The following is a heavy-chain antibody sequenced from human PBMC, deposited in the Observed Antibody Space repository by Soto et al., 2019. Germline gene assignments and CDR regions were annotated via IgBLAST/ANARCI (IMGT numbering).Heavy chain of an antibody. CDR1: GFTFSRYW. CDR3: ARAMGTDGWSNHPFDI. J-gene: IGHJ3*02. CDR2: IKHDGSEK. Sequence: EVQVVESGGDLVQPGGSLRLSCAASGFTFSRYWMEWVRQAPRKGLEWVATIKHDGSEKYYVDSVKGRFIISRDNAKNSLFLQMNGLRVDDTAVYFCARAMGTDGWSNHPFDIWGQGTMVTVSS. V-gene: IGHV3-7*04. D-gene: IGHD6-19*01.